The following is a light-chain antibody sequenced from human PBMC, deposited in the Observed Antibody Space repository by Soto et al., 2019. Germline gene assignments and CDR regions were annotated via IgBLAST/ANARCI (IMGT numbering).Light chain of an antibody. CDR3: QQRRKWPLT. V-gene: IGKV3-11*01. Sequence: EIGLTQSPDTLSLSPGERATLSCRSSQNIGNSVAWYQQKPGQAPRLLIYDVSKRAAGVTDRFSGSGSGTDFTLTISSLEPEDFAVYSCQQRRKWPLTFGGWTNIEIK. J-gene: IGKJ4*01. CDR1: QNIGNS. CDR2: DVS.